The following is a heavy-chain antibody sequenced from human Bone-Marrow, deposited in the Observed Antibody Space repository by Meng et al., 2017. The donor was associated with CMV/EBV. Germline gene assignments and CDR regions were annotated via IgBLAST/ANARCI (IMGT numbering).Heavy chain of an antibody. Sequence: GGSLRLSCAASGFTFSSYWMSWVRQAPGKGLERVANIKQDGSEKYYVDSVKGRFTISRDNAKNSLYLQMNSLRAEDTAVYYCASRYCSSTSCYRPYYFDYWGQGTLVTVSS. CDR1: GFTFSSYW. D-gene: IGHD2-2*01. CDR2: IKQDGSEK. V-gene: IGHV3-7*01. J-gene: IGHJ4*02. CDR3: ASRYCSSTSCYRPYYFDY.